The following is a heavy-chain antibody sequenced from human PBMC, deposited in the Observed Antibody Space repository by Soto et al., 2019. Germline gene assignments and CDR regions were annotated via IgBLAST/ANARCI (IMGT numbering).Heavy chain of an antibody. V-gene: IGHV3-48*02. J-gene: IGHJ6*02. CDR3: ARDHGGRTWFVGIYYYFGVDV. D-gene: IGHD3-10*01. Sequence: GGSLRLSCAASGFTLSSYNMNWVRQAPGKGLEWVSYISGSSDTIYYADSVKGRFTISRDNAKNSLYLQMDSLRDEGTAVYYCARDHGGRTWFVGIYYYFGVDVWGQGTSVTVSS. CDR2: ISGSSDTI. CDR1: GFTLSSYN.